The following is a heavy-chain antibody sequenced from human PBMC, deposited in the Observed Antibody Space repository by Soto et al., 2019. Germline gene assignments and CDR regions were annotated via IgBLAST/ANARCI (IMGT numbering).Heavy chain of an antibody. D-gene: IGHD2-15*01. CDR3: ARAKNCSGGSCYPYYFDY. V-gene: IGHV4-34*01. CDR2: INHSGST. Sequence: PSETLSLTCAVYGGSFSGYYWSWIRQPPGKGLEWIGEINHSGSTNYNPSLKSRVTISVDTSKNQFSLKLSSVTAADTAVYYCARAKNCSGGSCYPYYFDYWGQGTMVTVS. J-gene: IGHJ4*02. CDR1: GGSFSGYY.